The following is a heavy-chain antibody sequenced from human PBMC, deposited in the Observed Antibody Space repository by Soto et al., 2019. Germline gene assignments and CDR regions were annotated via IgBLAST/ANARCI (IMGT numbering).Heavy chain of an antibody. CDR3: AIRSGRHG. D-gene: IGHD3-22*01. CDR2: IYTGGTT. J-gene: IGHJ6*02. CDR1: GFTVSTNY. Sequence: EVRLVESGGGLIQPGGSLRLSCAASGFTVSTNYMSWVRQAPGRGLEWLSVIYTGGTTYYADSVKGRFTITRDNSNNTVYLKMDSLKTGDTAVYYCAIRSGRHGWGQGTTVTVTS. V-gene: IGHV3-53*01.